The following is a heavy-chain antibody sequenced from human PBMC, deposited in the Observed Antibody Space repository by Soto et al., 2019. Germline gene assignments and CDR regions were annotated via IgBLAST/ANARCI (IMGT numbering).Heavy chain of an antibody. CDR2: IKSKTDGGTT. J-gene: IGHJ4*02. D-gene: IGHD3-3*01. V-gene: IGHV3-15*01. CDR1: GFTFSNAW. Sequence: EVQLVESGGGLVKPGGSLRLSCAASGFTFSNAWMSWVRQAPGKGLEWVGRIKSKTDGGTTDYAAPVKGRFTISRDDSNHTLDLQMNSLKTEDTAVYYCTTITVGDYDFGSGEMGYWGQGTLVTVSS. CDR3: TTITVGDYDFGSGEMGY.